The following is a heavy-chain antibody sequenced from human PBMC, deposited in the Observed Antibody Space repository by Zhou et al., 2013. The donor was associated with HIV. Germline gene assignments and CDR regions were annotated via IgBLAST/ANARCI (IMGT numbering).Heavy chain of an antibody. CDR1: GYIFNQYG. J-gene: IGHJ4*02. D-gene: IGHD6-13*01. V-gene: IGHV1-18*01. CDR2: VDPYNGDT. CDR3: ARVLAAAGFGDC. Sequence: QVQLMQSGSEMKKPGASVKVSCKPSGYIFNQYGLHWVRQAPGQRPEWMGWVDPYNGDTNYSEKFQGRITMRKDTYTGTAYMELRSLRSDDTAVYYCARVLAAAGFGDCWGQGTLVTVSS.